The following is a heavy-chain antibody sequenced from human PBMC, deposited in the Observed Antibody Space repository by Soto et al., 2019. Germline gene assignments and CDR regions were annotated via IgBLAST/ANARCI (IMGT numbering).Heavy chain of an antibody. CDR3: ARDFARSEDKWFDP. CDR2: ISSSSSYI. CDR1: GFTFSSYS. J-gene: IGHJ5*02. V-gene: IGHV3-21*01. Sequence: EVQLVESGGGLVKPGGSLRLSCAASGFTFSSYSMNWVRQAPGKGLEWVSSISSSSSYIYYADSVKGRFTISRDNAKNSLYLQMNSLRAEDTAVYYCARDFARSEDKWFDPWGQGTLVTVSS. D-gene: IGHD3-3*01.